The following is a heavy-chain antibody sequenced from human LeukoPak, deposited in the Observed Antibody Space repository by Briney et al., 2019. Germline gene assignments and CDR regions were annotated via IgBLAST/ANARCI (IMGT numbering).Heavy chain of an antibody. Sequence: GESLKISCKGSGYSFTSYGISWVRQAPGQGLEWMGWISAYNGNTNYAQKLQGRVTMTTDTSTSTAYMELRSLRSDDTAVYYCARDSSRLVQGRPPDRFDYWGQGTLVTVSS. CDR1: GYSFTSYG. J-gene: IGHJ4*02. CDR2: ISAYNGNT. V-gene: IGHV1-18*01. D-gene: IGHD6-19*01. CDR3: ARDSSRLVQGRPPDRFDY.